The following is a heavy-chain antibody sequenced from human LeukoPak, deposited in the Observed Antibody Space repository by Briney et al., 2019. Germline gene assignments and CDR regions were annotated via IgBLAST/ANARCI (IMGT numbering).Heavy chain of an antibody. Sequence: SETLSLTCTVSGGSISSGGYYWSWIRQHPGKGLEWIGYIYYSGSTYYDPSLKSRVTISVDTSKNQFSLKLSSVTAADTAVYYCARSGPAAIRSLYYYYGMDVWGKGTTVTVSS. CDR3: ARSGPAAIRSLYYYYGMDV. D-gene: IGHD2-2*01. CDR1: GGSISSGGYY. CDR2: IYYSGST. V-gene: IGHV4-31*03. J-gene: IGHJ6*04.